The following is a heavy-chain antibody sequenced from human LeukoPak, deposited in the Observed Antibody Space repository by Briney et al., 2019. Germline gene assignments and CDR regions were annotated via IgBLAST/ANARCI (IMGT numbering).Heavy chain of an antibody. Sequence: SETLSLTCAVSGGSISSYYWSWIRQPPGQGLERIGYIYYSGSTNYNPSLKLRVTISVDTSKNQFSLKLSSVTAADTAVYYCAGQTTTLLIDAFDIWGQGTMVTVSS. CDR1: GGSISSYY. D-gene: IGHD4-17*01. CDR2: IYYSGST. V-gene: IGHV4-59*01. CDR3: AGQTTTLLIDAFDI. J-gene: IGHJ3*02.